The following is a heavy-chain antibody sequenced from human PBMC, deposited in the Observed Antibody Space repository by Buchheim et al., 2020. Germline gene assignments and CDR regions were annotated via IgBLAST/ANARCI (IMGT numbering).Heavy chain of an antibody. CDR1: GFTFSNYA. J-gene: IGHJ4*02. CDR2: ISRSGDST. CDR3: AKDGRTLITTRPGVY. D-gene: IGHD3-16*01. Sequence: EVQLLESGGGLAQPGGSLRLSCAASGFTFSNYAMSWVRQAPGKGLEWVSAISRSGDSTYYAESVKGRFTISRDNSQNTLYLQMSSLRAEDTAIYYCAKDGRTLITTRPGVYWGQGTL. V-gene: IGHV3-23*01.